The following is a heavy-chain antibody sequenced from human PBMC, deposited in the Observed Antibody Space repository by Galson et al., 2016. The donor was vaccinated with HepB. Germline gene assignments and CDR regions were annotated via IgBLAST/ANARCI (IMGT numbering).Heavy chain of an antibody. CDR3: ARDKGWGYSYDYGMDV. CDR2: ITSSGSAI. CDR1: TFTFSDYH. J-gene: IGHJ6*02. Sequence: SLRLSCAVSTFTFSDYHMSWIRQAPGKGLEWVSYITSSGSAIYYADSVKGRFTISRDNAKNSLYLQMNSLRAEDTAVYYCARDKGWGYSYDYGMDVWGQGTTVIVSS. D-gene: IGHD5-18*01. V-gene: IGHV3-11*04.